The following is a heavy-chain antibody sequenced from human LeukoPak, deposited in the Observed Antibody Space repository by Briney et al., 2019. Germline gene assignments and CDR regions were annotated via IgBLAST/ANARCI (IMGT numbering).Heavy chain of an antibody. D-gene: IGHD6-13*01. J-gene: IGHJ3*01. V-gene: IGHV3-74*01. CDR1: GFXFSSHW. CDR2: LNGDGSTT. CDR3: ARHSKTWYEAFDV. Sequence: GGSLRLSCEASGFXFSSHWMHWVRQAPGKGLVWVSRLNGDGSTTDYADSVKGRFTISRDNAKNTLYLQMNSLRAEDTALYYCARHSKTWYEAFDVWGQGTMVTVSS.